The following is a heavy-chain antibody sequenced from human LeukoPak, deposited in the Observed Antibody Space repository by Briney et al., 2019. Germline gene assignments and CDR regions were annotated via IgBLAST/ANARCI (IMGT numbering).Heavy chain of an antibody. J-gene: IGHJ4*02. Sequence: PGGALRLSCSASGFTFSRYAMHWVRQAPGKGLEYVSATSSNGGSTYYADSVKGRFTISRDNSKNTLYLQMSSLRAGDTAVYYCVKDGSGSYYTYYFDYWGQGTLVTVSS. D-gene: IGHD3-10*01. CDR1: GFTFSRYA. CDR3: VKDGSGSYYTYYFDY. CDR2: TSSNGGST. V-gene: IGHV3-64D*06.